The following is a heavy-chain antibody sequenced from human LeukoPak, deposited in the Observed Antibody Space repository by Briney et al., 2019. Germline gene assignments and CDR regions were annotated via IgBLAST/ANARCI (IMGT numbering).Heavy chain of an antibody. CDR1: GFTFNNYV. CDR2: ITASGDDS. Sequence: PGGSLRLSCEASGFTFNNYVMSWVRQSAGRRLEWVSAITASGDDSYYADSVKGRFTNSRDNSKNTLYLQMNSLRGDDTAVYYCAKDDLGAAPHYWGQGTLVSVSS. CDR3: AKDDLGAAPHY. D-gene: IGHD1-26*01. J-gene: IGHJ4*02. V-gene: IGHV3-23*01.